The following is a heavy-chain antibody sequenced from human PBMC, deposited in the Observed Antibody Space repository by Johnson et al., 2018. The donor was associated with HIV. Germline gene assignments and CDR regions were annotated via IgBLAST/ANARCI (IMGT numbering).Heavy chain of an antibody. CDR2: ISSDGSNK. Sequence: QVQLVESGGGVVQPGRSLRLSCAASGFTFSSYTMHWVRQAPGKGLEWVAVISSDGSNKYYADSVKGRFTISRDNSKNTLYLQMNSLRGEDTAAHYCARSWGYDAFDIWGQGTMVTVSS. CDR1: GFTFSSYT. J-gene: IGHJ3*02. CDR3: ARSWGYDAFDI. D-gene: IGHD7-27*01. V-gene: IGHV3-30*04.